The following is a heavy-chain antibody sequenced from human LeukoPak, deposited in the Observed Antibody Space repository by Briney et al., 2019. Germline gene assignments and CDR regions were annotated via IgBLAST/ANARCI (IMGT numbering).Heavy chain of an antibody. CDR2: ISSSSSYI. D-gene: IGHD2-2*02. J-gene: IGHJ4*02. Sequence: GGSLRLSCAASGFTFSSYSMNWVRQAPGKGLEWVSSISSSSSYIYYADSVKGRFTISRDNAKNSLYLQMNSLRAEDAAVYYCATEPLTVVVPAAIRHCWGQGTLVTVSS. V-gene: IGHV3-21*01. CDR3: ATEPLTVVVPAAIRHC. CDR1: GFTFSSYS.